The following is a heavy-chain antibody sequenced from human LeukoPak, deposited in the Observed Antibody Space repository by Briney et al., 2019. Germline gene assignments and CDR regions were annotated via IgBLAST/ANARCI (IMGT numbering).Heavy chain of an antibody. CDR3: AKEDDIDKWYFDF. V-gene: IGHV3-30*18. Sequence: QSGGSLRLSCAASGFTFSTYSIHWVRQAPGKGLEWVAVIGDGGSAKIYADSVRGRFTISRDNSKNTVFLQMNSLRDEDTGVYYCAKEDDIDKWYFDFWGRGTLVTVSS. D-gene: IGHD5-24*01. J-gene: IGHJ2*01. CDR2: IGDGGSAK. CDR1: GFTFSTYS.